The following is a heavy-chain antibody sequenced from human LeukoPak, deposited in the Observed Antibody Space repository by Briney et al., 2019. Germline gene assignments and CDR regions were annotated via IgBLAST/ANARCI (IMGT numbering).Heavy chain of an antibody. Sequence: PSETLSLTCAVYGGSFSGYYWRWIRQPPGKGLEWIGEINHSGSTNYNPSLKSRVTISVDTSKNQFSLKLSSVTAADTAVYYCARAGDIVVVPAGDYYYGMDVWGQGTTVTVSS. CDR2: INHSGST. J-gene: IGHJ6*02. CDR1: GGSFSGYY. CDR3: ARAGDIVVVPAGDYYYGMDV. D-gene: IGHD2-2*01. V-gene: IGHV4-34*01.